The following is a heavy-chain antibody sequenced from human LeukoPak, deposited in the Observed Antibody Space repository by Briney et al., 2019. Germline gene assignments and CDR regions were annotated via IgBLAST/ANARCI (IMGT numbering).Heavy chain of an antibody. D-gene: IGHD6-19*01. Sequence: SQTLSLTCTLSGDIFSSNSAAWNWIRQSPSRGLEWLERTYYRSKWYNDYAVSVKSRITINPDTSKNQFSLHLNSVTPEDTTVYYCARGAVAHFDSWGQGTLVTVSS. J-gene: IGHJ4*02. V-gene: IGHV6-1*01. CDR1: GDIFSSNSAA. CDR3: ARGAVAHFDS. CDR2: TYYRSKWYN.